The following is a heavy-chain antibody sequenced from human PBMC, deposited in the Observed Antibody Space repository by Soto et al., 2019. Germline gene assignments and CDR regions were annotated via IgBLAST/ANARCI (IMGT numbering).Heavy chain of an antibody. V-gene: IGHV3-66*01. CDR3: AKGHLGTPLDF. D-gene: IGHD7-27*01. CDR2: ISSGDST. Sequence: GSLRLSCAASGFTVSSDYMTWVRQAPGKGLEWVSVISSGDSTYYADSVKGRLTISRDNSKNTLYLQMNSLRAEDTAVYYCAKGHLGTPLDFWGQGTLVTVSS. J-gene: IGHJ4*02. CDR1: GFTVSSDY.